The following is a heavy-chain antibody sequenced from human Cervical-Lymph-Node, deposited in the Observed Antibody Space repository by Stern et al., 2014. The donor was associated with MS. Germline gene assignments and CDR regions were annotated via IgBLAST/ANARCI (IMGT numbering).Heavy chain of an antibody. V-gene: IGHV1-3*01. J-gene: IGHJ6*02. CDR1: GYTFTSYS. Sequence: DQLVESGAEVKNPGASVKVSCKASGYTFTSYSMHWVRQAPGHRPEWMELINGVNGKTNYSQKFQGRVTITRDTSAGTDYMELSSLRSEDTAVYYCARGNDRQYYYYGMDVWGQGTMVTVSS. D-gene: IGHD4-11*01. CDR3: ARGNDRQYYYYGMDV. CDR2: INGVNGKT.